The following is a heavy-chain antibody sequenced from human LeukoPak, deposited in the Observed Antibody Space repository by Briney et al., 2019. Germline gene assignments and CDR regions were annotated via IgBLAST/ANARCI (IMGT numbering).Heavy chain of an antibody. CDR3: AKDTRFAVY. V-gene: IGHV3-43*02. CDR1: EFTFDVYA. Sequence: GGSLGLPCAAFEFTFDVYAMHWVGQPPGKVWEWVSLISGDGGSTYYADSVKGRFTISRDNSKNSLYLQMNSLRTEDTALYYCAKDTRFAVYWGQGTLVTVSS. CDR2: ISGDGGST. D-gene: IGHD3-16*01. J-gene: IGHJ4*02.